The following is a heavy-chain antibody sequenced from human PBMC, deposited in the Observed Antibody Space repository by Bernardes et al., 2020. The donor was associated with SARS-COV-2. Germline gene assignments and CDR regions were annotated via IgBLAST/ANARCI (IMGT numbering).Heavy chain of an antibody. CDR3: ATGPALVPAAREAWFDP. V-gene: IGHV1-24*01. CDR2: FDPEDGET. D-gene: IGHD2-2*01. Sequence: SVKVSCKVSGYTLTELSMHWVRQAPGRGLEWMGGFDPEDGETIYAQKFQGRATMTEDTSTDTAYIELSSLRSEDTAVYYCATGPALVPAAREAWFDPWGQGTLVTVSS. J-gene: IGHJ5*02. CDR1: GYTLTELS.